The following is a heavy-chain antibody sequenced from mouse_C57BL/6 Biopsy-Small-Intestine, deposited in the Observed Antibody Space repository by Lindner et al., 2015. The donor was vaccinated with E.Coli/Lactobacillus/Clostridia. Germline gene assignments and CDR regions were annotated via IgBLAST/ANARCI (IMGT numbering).Heavy chain of an antibody. D-gene: IGHD2-12*01. J-gene: IGHJ1*01. CDR2: ISAFNGKT. Sequence: SVKVSCKVSGYSFTTYGISWVRQAPGQGLEWMGWISAFNGKTNYGQKFQGRVTMTTDTSTSTAYMELRNLISDDTAVYFCARDFSPHLERTVIIYHFYSMDVWGQGTTVSVSS. V-gene: IGHV1-84*02. CDR3: ARDFSPHLERTVIIYHFYSMDV. CDR1: GYSFTTYG.